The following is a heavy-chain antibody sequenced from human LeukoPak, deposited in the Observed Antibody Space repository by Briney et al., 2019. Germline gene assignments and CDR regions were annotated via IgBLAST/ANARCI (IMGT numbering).Heavy chain of an antibody. Sequence: VASVKVSCKVSGYTLTELSMPWVRQAPGQGLEWMGGFDPEDGETIYAQKFQGRVTMTEDTSTDTAYMELSSLRSEDTAVYYCATVSIIAVAGTPFDYWGQGTLVTVSS. D-gene: IGHD6-19*01. CDR1: GYTLTELS. J-gene: IGHJ4*02. V-gene: IGHV1-24*01. CDR2: FDPEDGET. CDR3: ATVSIIAVAGTPFDY.